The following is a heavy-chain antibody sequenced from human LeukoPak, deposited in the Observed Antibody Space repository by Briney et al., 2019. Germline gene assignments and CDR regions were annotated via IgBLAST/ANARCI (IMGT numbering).Heavy chain of an antibody. J-gene: IGHJ6*03. CDR1: GYTFSSYD. D-gene: IGHD3-16*02. CDR2: MNPNSGNT. V-gene: IGHV1-8*01. Sequence: ASVKVSCKASGYTFSSYDINWVRQATGQGLEWLGWMNPNSGNTGYAQKFQGRVTMTRNTSISTAYMELSSLRSEDTAVYYCASSHYVRGSYLELVDYYYYMDVWGKGTTVTVSS. CDR3: ASSHYVRGSYLELVDYYYYMDV.